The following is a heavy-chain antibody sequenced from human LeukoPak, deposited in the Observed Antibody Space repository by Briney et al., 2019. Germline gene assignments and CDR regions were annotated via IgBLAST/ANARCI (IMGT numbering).Heavy chain of an antibody. V-gene: IGHV5-51*01. CDR1: GYSFTGYW. Sequence: PGESLKISCKGSGYSFTGYWIGWVRQMPGKGLEWMGIIYPGDSDTRYSPSFQGQVTISTDKSISTAYLQWSSLKASDTAMYYCARHSHVDTAMVTIYWGQGTLVTVSS. CDR2: IYPGDSDT. CDR3: ARHSHVDTAMVTIY. D-gene: IGHD5-18*01. J-gene: IGHJ4*02.